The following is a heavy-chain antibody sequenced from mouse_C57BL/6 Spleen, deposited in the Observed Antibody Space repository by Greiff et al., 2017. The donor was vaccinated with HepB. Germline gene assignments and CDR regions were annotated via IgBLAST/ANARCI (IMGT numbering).Heavy chain of an antibody. CDR1: GYAFSSSW. Sequence: VQLQESGPELVKPGASVKISCKASGYAFSSSWMNWVKQRPGKGLEWIGRIYPGDGDTNYNGKFKGKATLTADKSSSTAYMQLSSLTSEDSAVYFCARWNYYGSSPYYWGQGTSVTVSS. V-gene: IGHV1-82*01. J-gene: IGHJ4*01. CDR2: IYPGDGDT. D-gene: IGHD1-1*01. CDR3: ARWNYYGSSPYY.